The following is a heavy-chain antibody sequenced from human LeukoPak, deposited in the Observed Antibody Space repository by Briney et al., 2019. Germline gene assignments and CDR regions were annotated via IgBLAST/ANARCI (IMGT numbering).Heavy chain of an antibody. CDR1: GGSISRYY. Sequence: SETLSLTCTVSGGSISRYYWTWIRQTPGKGLEWIGYIYYGGTTDSNPSLKSRVTISLDTSKKQFSLKLSSVTSADTAIYYCARDGDGYNDPCGMDVWGQGTTVTVSS. J-gene: IGHJ6*02. D-gene: IGHD5-24*01. CDR3: ARDGDGYNDPCGMDV. V-gene: IGHV4-59*13. CDR2: IYYGGTT.